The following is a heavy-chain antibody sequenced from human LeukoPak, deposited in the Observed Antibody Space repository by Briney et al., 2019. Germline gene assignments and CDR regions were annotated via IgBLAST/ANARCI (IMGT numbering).Heavy chain of an antibody. D-gene: IGHD6-13*01. CDR3: ASSPRHYSGSWYTRVFDY. CDR1: GFTFSSYW. CDR2: VKQDGSEK. Sequence: QAGGSLRLSCAASASGFTFSSYWMNWVRQTPGKGLEWVANVKQDGSEKYYVDSVKGRFTISRDNAKNSLYLQMNSLRAEDTAVYYCASSPRHYSGSWYTRVFDYWGQGTLVTVSS. V-gene: IGHV3-7*01. J-gene: IGHJ4*02.